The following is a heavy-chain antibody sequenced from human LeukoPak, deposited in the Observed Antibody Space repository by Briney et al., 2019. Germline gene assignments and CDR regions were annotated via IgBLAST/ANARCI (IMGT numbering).Heavy chain of an antibody. D-gene: IGHD3-16*01. CDR3: MKDGPSWGLL. CDR2: TIPASGSM. V-gene: IGHV4-4*07. Sequence: SETLSLTCTVSGISINPYYWTWIRQPAGKGLEWIGRTIPASGSMNYNPSLKSRVTMSVDTSKNQLSLEVTSVTAADTAVYYCMKDGPSWGLLWGLGTLVTVSP. J-gene: IGHJ4*02. CDR1: GISINPYY.